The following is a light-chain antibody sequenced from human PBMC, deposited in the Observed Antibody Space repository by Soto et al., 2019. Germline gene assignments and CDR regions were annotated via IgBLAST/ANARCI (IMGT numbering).Light chain of an antibody. Sequence: QSVLTQPPSASGSPGQSVTISCTGTSSDVGGYNYVSWYQHHPGKAPKLIIYEVTKRPSGVPDRFSGSKSGNTASLTVSGLQAEDEADYYCSSYGGSNNYVFGAGTKVTVL. J-gene: IGLJ1*01. CDR3: SSYGGSNNYV. CDR2: EVT. V-gene: IGLV2-8*01. CDR1: SSDVGGYNY.